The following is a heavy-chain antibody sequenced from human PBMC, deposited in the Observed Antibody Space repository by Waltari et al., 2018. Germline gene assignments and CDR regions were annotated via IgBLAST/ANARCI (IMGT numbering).Heavy chain of an antibody. V-gene: IGHV3-23*01. CDR2: MSVSGWST. D-gene: IGHD6-19*01. CDR1: GFTFSRYA. J-gene: IGHJ4*02. Sequence: EVKLLESGGGLAQPGGSLRLSCAASGFTFSRYAMRWVRQAPGKGLEWVAGMSVSGWSTYYADSVKGRFTMSRDNSKNALYLQMNSMTAEDTAVYYCAKGNSSGWYNFDYWGQGTLVTVSS. CDR3: AKGNSSGWYNFDY.